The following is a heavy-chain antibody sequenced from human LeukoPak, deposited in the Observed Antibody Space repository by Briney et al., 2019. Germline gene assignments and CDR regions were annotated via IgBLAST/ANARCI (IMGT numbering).Heavy chain of an antibody. CDR2: INPNSGGT. CDR1: GYTFTGYY. Sequence: GASVKVSCKASGYTFTGYYMHWVRQAPGQGLEWMGWINPNSGGTNYAQKFQGRVTMTRDTSISTAYMELSRLRSDDTAVYYCARDFKGHYYYGSGSYFCAPSYWGQGTLVTVSS. D-gene: IGHD3-10*01. J-gene: IGHJ4*02. V-gene: IGHV1-2*02. CDR3: ARDFKGHYYYGSGSYFCAPSY.